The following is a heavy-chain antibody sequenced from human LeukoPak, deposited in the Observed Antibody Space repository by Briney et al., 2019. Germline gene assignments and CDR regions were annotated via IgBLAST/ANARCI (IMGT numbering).Heavy chain of an antibody. V-gene: IGHV3-23*01. CDR1: GFTFSSYA. Sequence: GGSLRLSCAASGFTFSSYAMSWVRQAPGKGLEWVSAISGSGGSTYYADSVKGRFTISRDNSRNTLYLQMNSLRAVDTAVYYCAKRAYYDILTGYYTGDYFDYWGQGTLVTVSS. CDR2: ISGSGGST. J-gene: IGHJ4*02. D-gene: IGHD3-9*01. CDR3: AKRAYYDILTGYYTGDYFDY.